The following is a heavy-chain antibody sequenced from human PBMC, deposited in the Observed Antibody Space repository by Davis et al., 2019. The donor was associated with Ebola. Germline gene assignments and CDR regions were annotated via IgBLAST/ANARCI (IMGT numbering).Heavy chain of an antibody. Sequence: GESLKISCAASGFTFSSYWMHWVRQAPGKGLEWVSLISGDGGSTYYADSVKGRFTISRDNSKNSLYLQMNSLRTEDTALYYCAKDSYDSSGYYCDYWGQGTLVTVSS. CDR2: ISGDGGST. CDR3: AKDSYDSSGYYCDY. D-gene: IGHD3-22*01. CDR1: GFTFSSYW. J-gene: IGHJ4*02. V-gene: IGHV3-43*02.